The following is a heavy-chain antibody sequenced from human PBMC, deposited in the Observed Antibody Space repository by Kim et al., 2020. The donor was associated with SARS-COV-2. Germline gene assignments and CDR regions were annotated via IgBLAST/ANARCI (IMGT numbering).Heavy chain of an antibody. CDR3: IAYSNSFWAVDY. D-gene: IGHD4-4*01. CDR1: GGSITNSGNH. J-gene: IGHJ4*02. CDR2: ISYLGDT. Sequence: SETLSLTCTVSGGSITNSGNHWGWIRQPPGKGLEWIASISYLGDTVYNPSLWSRGIISLDMSMSQFSLKVHSMSAADTAVYYCIAYSNSFWAVDYWGQGTMVTVSS. V-gene: IGHV4-39*01.